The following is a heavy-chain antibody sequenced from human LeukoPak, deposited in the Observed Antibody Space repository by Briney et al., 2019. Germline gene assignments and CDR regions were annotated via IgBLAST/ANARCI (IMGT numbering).Heavy chain of an antibody. CDR3: TRGSITIFGVVITYFDY. CDR2: IKQDGSEK. D-gene: IGHD3-3*01. V-gene: IGHV3-7*05. Sequence: PGGSLRLSCAASVFTFSRYWMSWVRQAPGKGLEWVANIKQDGSEKYYVDSVKGRFTISRDNAKNSLYLQMNSLRAEVTAVYYCTRGSITIFGVVITYFDYWGQGTLVTVSS. CDR1: VFTFSRYW. J-gene: IGHJ4*02.